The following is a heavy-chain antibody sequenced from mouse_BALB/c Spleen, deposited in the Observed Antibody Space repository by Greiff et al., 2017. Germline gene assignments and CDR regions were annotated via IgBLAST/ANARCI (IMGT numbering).Heavy chain of an antibody. CDR3: AITGYYFDY. CDR2: ISSGGGST. V-gene: IGHV5-12-1*01. D-gene: IGHD4-1*01. CDR1: GFAFSSYD. J-gene: IGHJ2*01. Sequence: DVKLVESGGGLVKPGGSLKLSCAASGFAFSSYDMSWVRQTPEKRLEWVAYISSGGGSTYYPDTVKGRFTISRDNAKNTLYLQMSSLKSEDTAMYYCAITGYYFDYWGQGTTLTVSS.